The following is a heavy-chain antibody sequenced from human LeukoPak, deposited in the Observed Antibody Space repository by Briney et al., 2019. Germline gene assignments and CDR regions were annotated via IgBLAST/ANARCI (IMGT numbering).Heavy chain of an antibody. CDR3: AREDLVLGATDY. CDR1: GGSFSGYY. Sequence: SETLSLTCAVYGGSFSGYYWSWIRQPPGKGLEWIGYIYYSGSTNYNPSLKSRVTISVDTSKNQFSLKLSSVTAADTAVYYRAREDLVLGATDYWGQGTLVTVSS. V-gene: IGHV4-59*01. J-gene: IGHJ4*02. D-gene: IGHD1-26*01. CDR2: IYYSGST.